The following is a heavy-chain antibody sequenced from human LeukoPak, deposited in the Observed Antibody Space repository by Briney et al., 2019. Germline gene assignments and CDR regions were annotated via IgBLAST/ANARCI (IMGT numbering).Heavy chain of an antibody. CDR1: GFTFDDYA. V-gene: IGHV3-9*01. CDR2: ISWNSGSI. J-gene: IGHJ4*02. D-gene: IGHD3-22*01. CDR3: AKDINDSSGAPDY. Sequence: GGSLRLSCAASGFTFDDYAMHWVRQAPGKGLEWVSGISWNSGSIGYADSAKGRFTISRDNAKNSLYLQMNSLRAEDTALYYCAKDINDSSGAPDYWGQGTLVTVSS.